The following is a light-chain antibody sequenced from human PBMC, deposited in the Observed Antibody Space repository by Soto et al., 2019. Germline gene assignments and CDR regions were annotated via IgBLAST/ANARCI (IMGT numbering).Light chain of an antibody. CDR2: GAS. V-gene: IGKV3-20*01. Sequence: EIVMTQSPATLSLSPGERATPSCRASQSVSSSYLAWYQQKPGQAPRLLIYGASSRATGIPDRFSGSGSGTDFTLTISRLEPEDFAVYYCQQYGSSRWTFGQGTKVDI. CDR1: QSVSSSY. CDR3: QQYGSSRWT. J-gene: IGKJ1*01.